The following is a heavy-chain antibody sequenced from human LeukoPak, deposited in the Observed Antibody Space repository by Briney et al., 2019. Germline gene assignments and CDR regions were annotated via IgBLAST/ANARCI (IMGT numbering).Heavy chain of an antibody. Sequence: PSETLSLTCTVSGGSISSYYWSWIRQPPGKGLEWIGYIYYSGSTNYNPSLKSRVTISLDTSKNQFSLKLSSVTAADTAVYYCASLKRYYYDSSGSYYFDYWGQGTLVTVSS. J-gene: IGHJ4*02. CDR3: ASLKRYYYDSSGSYYFDY. CDR1: GGSISSYY. D-gene: IGHD3-22*01. CDR2: IYYSGST. V-gene: IGHV4-59*08.